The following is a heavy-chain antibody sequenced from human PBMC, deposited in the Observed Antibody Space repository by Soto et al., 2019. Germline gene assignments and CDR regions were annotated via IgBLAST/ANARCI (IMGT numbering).Heavy chain of an antibody. CDR2: ISSSGNTM. Sequence: GGSLRLSCAASGFTFSSYSMSWVRQAPGKGLEWVLYISSSGNTMYYADSVRGRFTISRDNDKNSLYLQMNGLRAEDTAVYYCARTGATIFDHWGQGTLVTVSS. J-gene: IGHJ4*02. V-gene: IGHV3-48*01. CDR1: GFTFSSYS. D-gene: IGHD5-12*01. CDR3: ARTGATIFDH.